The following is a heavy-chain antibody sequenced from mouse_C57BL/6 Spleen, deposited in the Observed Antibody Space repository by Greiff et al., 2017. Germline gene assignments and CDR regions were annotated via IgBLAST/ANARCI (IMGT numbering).Heavy chain of an antibody. V-gene: IGHV1-72*01. J-gene: IGHJ4*01. CDR1: GYTFTSYG. Sequence: QVQLQQSGAELVKPGASVKLSCKASGYTFTSYGMHWVRQRPGRGLEWIGWIDPDSGGTKYNEKFKSKATLTVDNPSSTAYMQLSSLTSEDSAVYYCARYYYSSSYAMDYWGQGTSLTVSS. CDR3: ARYYYSSSYAMDY. D-gene: IGHD1-1*01. CDR2: IDPDSGGT.